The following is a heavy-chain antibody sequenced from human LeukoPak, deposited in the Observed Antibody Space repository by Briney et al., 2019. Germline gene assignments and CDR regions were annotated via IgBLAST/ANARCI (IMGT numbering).Heavy chain of an antibody. Sequence: GGSLRLSCAASGFTFSSYSMNWVRQAPGKGLEWVSSISSSSSYIYYADSVKGRFTIPRDNAKNSLYLQMNSLRAEDTAVYYCARDAHYDFWSGYYSTWPLGYWGQGTLVTVSS. CDR3: ARDAHYDFWSGYYSTWPLGY. V-gene: IGHV3-21*01. CDR1: GFTFSSYS. D-gene: IGHD3-3*01. CDR2: ISSSSSYI. J-gene: IGHJ4*02.